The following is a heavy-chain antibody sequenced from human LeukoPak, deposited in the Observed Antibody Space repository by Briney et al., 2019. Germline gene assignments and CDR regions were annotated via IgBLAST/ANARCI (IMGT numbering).Heavy chain of an antibody. J-gene: IGHJ6*03. CDR2: IYYSGRT. Sequence: SETLSLTCTVSGGSISSSSYYWGWIRQPPGKGLGWIGSIYYSGRTYYNPSLKSRVTISVDTSKNQFSLKLSSVTAADTAVYYCASLRQQLVSNYYMDVWGKGTTVTVSS. CDR3: ASLRQQLVSNYYMDV. CDR1: GGSISSSSYY. D-gene: IGHD6-13*01. V-gene: IGHV4-39*07.